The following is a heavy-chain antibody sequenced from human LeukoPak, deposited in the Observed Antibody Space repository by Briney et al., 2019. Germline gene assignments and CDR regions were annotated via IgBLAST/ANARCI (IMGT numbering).Heavy chain of an antibody. CDR2: ISGSGGST. CDR3: AKDTSIGRYCTNGVCSPFDY. CDR1: GFTFSSYA. V-gene: IGHV3-23*01. J-gene: IGHJ4*02. Sequence: GGSLRLSCAASGFTFSSYAMSWVRQAPGKGLEWVSAISGSGGSTYDADSVKGRFTISRDNSKNTLYLQMNSLRAEDTAVYYCAKDTSIGRYCTNGVCSPFDYWGQGTLVTVSP. D-gene: IGHD2-8*01.